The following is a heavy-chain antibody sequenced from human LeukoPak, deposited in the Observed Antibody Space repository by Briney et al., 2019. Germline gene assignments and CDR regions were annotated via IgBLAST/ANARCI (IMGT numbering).Heavy chain of an antibody. Sequence: ASVKVSCKASGYTFSSYDINWVRQATGQGLEWMGWMNPNSGNTGYAQKFQGRVTISRNTSITTAYMDLSSLKSEDTAVYYCARDLSGSQRGGYFDNWGQGTLVTVSS. J-gene: IGHJ4*02. CDR3: ARDLSGSQRGGYFDN. CDR1: GYTFSSYD. CDR2: MNPNSGNT. D-gene: IGHD1-26*01. V-gene: IGHV1-8*03.